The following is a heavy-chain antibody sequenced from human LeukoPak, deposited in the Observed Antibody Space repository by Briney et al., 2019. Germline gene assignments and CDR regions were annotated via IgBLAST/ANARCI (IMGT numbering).Heavy chain of an antibody. CDR3: ARAPSGLVEPPTRGDYFDY. CDR1: GGSFSDYY. V-gene: IGHV4-34*01. CDR2: MNHSGSS. D-gene: IGHD2-2*01. J-gene: IGHJ4*02. Sequence: SETLSLTCAVDGGSFSDYYWSWIRQSPGKGLEWIGEMNHSGSSNHNPSLKSRVTISVDTSKNQFSLKLRSVTAAGTAVYYCARAPSGLVEPPTRGDYFDYWGQGTLVTVSS.